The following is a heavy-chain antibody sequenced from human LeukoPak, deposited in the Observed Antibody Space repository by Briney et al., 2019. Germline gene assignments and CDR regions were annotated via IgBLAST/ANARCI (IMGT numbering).Heavy chain of an antibody. Sequence: PSETLSLTCSVSGGSVRSRDFYWVWLRQPPGKGPEWIGSFYYSGSTNYNPSLKSRVTISVGTSKNQLSLKLSSVTAADTAVYYCARREGYNFDYWGQGALVTVSS. V-gene: IGHV4-39*07. CDR2: FYYSGST. J-gene: IGHJ4*02. D-gene: IGHD5-24*01. CDR3: ARREGYNFDY. CDR1: GGSVRSRDFY.